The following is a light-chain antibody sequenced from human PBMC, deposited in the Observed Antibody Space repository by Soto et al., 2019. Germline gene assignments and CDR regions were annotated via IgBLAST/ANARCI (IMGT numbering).Light chain of an antibody. CDR2: GES. J-gene: IGKJ1*01. Sequence: EIVMTQSPATLSVSPGERATLSCRASQSVSSNLAWYQQKPGQAPRLLIYGESTRATGIPARFSGSGSGTEFTLTISSLQSEDFAVYYWQQYNNWPQTFGQGTKVEIK. CDR1: QSVSSN. V-gene: IGKV3-15*01. CDR3: QQYNNWPQT.